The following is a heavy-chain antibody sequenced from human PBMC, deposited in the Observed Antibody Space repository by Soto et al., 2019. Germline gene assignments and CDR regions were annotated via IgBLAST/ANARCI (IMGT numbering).Heavy chain of an antibody. CDR1: GFTFSSYD. CDR3: ARASTARYDFWSGYYERGPYYYYGMDV. CDR2: IGTAGDT. Sequence: PGGSLRLSCAASGFTFSSYDMHWVRQATGKGLEWVSAIGTAGDTYYPGSVKGRFTISRENAKNSLYLQMNSLRAGDTAVYYCARASTARYDFWSGYYERGPYYYYGMDVWGQGTTVTVSS. V-gene: IGHV3-13*01. J-gene: IGHJ6*02. D-gene: IGHD3-3*01.